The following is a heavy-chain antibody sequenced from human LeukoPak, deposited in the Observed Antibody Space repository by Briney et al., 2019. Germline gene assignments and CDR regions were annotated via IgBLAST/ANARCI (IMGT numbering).Heavy chain of an antibody. CDR3: ARVVVASLEWLFSPLDY. V-gene: IGHV3-30-3*01. CDR2: ISYDGSNK. CDR1: GFTFSSYA. Sequence: GGSLRHSCAASGFTFSSYAMHWVRQAPGKGLEWVAVISYDGSNKYYADSVKGRFTISRDNSKNTLYLQMNSLRAEDTAVYYCARVVVASLEWLFSPLDYWGQGTLVTVSS. J-gene: IGHJ4*02. D-gene: IGHD3-3*01.